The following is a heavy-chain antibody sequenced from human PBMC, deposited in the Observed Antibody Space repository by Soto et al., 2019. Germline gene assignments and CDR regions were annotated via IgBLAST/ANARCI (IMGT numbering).Heavy chain of an antibody. CDR2: ISGSGGGT. V-gene: IGHV3-23*01. Sequence: GGSLRLSCAATGFTFSSYAISCVRQAPGKGLEWVSVISGSGGGTYYADSVKGRFTIPRDKSKNTLYLQMNSLRVEDTPVFYCAKAGAARPSLYLSSWGQGTLVAVSS. J-gene: IGHJ5*02. CDR3: AKAGAARPSLYLSS. D-gene: IGHD6-6*01. CDR1: GFTFSSYA.